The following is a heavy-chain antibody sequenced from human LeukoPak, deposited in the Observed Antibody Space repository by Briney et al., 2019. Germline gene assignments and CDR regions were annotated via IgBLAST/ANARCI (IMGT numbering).Heavy chain of an antibody. CDR1: GFPFSSYW. Sequence: GGSLRLSCVASGFPFSSYWMSWVRQAPGKGLEWVANIKQDGSEKYYVDSVKGRFNISRDNAKNSLYLQMNSLRAEDTAVYFCARDRSPGAYWGQGTLVTVSS. J-gene: IGHJ4*02. V-gene: IGHV3-7*01. CDR3: ARDRSPGAY. D-gene: IGHD3-10*01. CDR2: IKQDGSEK.